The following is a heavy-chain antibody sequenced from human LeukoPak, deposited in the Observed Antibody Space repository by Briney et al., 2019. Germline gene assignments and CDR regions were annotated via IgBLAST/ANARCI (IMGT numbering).Heavy chain of an antibody. D-gene: IGHD2-8*02. CDR2: IYYSGST. J-gene: IGHJ6*03. CDR3: AQSGAYYYYMDV. V-gene: IGHV4-59*01. CDR1: GGSISSYY. Sequence: PSETLSLTCTVSGGSISSYYGSWIRQPPGKGLEWIGYIYYSGSTNYNPSLKSRVTISVDTSKNQFSLKLSSVTAADTAVYYCAQSGAYYYYMDVWGKGTTVTVSS.